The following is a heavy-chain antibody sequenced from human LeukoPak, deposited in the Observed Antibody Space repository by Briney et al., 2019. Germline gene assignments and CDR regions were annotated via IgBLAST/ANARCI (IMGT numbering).Heavy chain of an antibody. J-gene: IGHJ4*02. V-gene: IGHV3-7*01. D-gene: IGHD3-3*02. CDR2: IKQDGSEK. CDR1: GFTFSSYW. CDR3: AREPGISRHFWDY. Sequence: GGSLRLSCAASGFTFSSYWMSWVRQAPEKVLEWVANIKQDGSEKYYVDSVKGRFTISRDNAKNSLYLQMNSLRAEDTAVYYCAREPGISRHFWDYWGQGTLVTVSS.